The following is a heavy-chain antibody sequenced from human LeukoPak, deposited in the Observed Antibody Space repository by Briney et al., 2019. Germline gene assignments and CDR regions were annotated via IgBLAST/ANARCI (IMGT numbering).Heavy chain of an antibody. D-gene: IGHD2-21*01. CDR2: IRTKANTYAT. J-gene: IGHJ3*02. CDR1: GFTFSSYG. V-gene: IGHV3-73*01. Sequence: GGSLRLCCAASGFTFSSYGMHWVRQASGKGLEWIGRIRTKANTYATAYSASVKGRFTISRDDSKNTAYLQMNSLKTEDTAVYYCTVSGIASDAFDIWGQGTMVTVSS. CDR3: TVSGIASDAFDI.